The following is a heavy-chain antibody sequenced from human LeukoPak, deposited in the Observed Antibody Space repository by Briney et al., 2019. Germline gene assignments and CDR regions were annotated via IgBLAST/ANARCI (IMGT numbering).Heavy chain of an antibody. J-gene: IGHJ4*02. CDR1: GFTFSSYA. CDR2: ISGSGGST. V-gene: IGHV3-23*01. Sequence: GGSLRLSCAASGFTFSSYAMSWVRQAPGKGLEWVSAISGSGGSTYYADSVKGRFTISRDNSKNTLYLQMNSLRAEDTAVYYCAKAADFWSGYFDGRSISDYWGQGTLVTVSS. CDR3: AKAADFWSGYFDGRSISDY. D-gene: IGHD3-3*01.